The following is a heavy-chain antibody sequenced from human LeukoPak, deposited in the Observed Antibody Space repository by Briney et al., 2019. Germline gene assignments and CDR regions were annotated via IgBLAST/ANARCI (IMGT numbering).Heavy chain of an antibody. CDR1: GFTFSSYS. V-gene: IGHV3-21*01. J-gene: IGHJ6*02. Sequence: GGSLRLSCAASGFTFSSYSMNWVREAPGKGLEWVSSISSSSSYIYYADSVKGRFTISRDNAKNPLYLQMKRLRAEDTAVYYCARDTNQEPLWSGELFDVYYYGMDAWGQGTTVTVSS. CDR3: ARDTNQEPLWSGELFDVYYYGMDA. CDR2: ISSSSSYI. D-gene: IGHD3-10*01.